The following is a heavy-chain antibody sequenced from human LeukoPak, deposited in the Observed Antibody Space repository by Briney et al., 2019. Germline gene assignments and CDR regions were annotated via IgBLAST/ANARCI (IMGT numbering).Heavy chain of an antibody. J-gene: IGHJ4*02. CDR1: GFTFSNAW. CDR2: FKSKTDGGTT. CDR3: TTDFTMIIGGMYYFDY. Sequence: GGSLRLSCAASGFTFSNAWMSWVRQAPGKGLEWVGRFKSKTDGGTTDYAAPVKGRFTISRDDSKNTLYLQMNSLKTEDTAVYYCTTDFTMIIGGMYYFDYWGQGTLVTVSS. V-gene: IGHV3-15*01. D-gene: IGHD3-22*01.